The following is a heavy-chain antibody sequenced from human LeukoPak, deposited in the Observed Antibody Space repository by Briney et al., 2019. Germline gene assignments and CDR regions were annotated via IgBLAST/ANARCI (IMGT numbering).Heavy chain of an antibody. CDR2: INRDGTKT. J-gene: IGHJ5*02. CDR3: ATAPGAADSA. Sequence: PGGSLRLSCAASGYTFTSFWMTCVRQSPGKGVECVANINRDGTKTHYVDSVGGLFTLSRENPQNTLCLHKCTVRAEHTGVYYIATAPGAADSAWGQGSSVAAS. D-gene: IGHD6-13*01. V-gene: IGHV3-7*01. CDR1: GYTFTSFW.